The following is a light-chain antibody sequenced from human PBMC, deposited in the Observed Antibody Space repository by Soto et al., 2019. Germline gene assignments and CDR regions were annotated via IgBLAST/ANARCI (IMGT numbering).Light chain of an antibody. CDR1: QVISRW. CDR3: QQADSFPT. CDR2: AAS. V-gene: IGKV1D-12*01. Sequence: DIQMTQSPSSVSASVGDRVTITCRASQVISRWLVWYQQKPGKAPKLLTDAASSLQSGVPSRFSGSGSGTDLTLTIISMQPEDFSTYYCQQADSFPTCGGGTKVEIK. J-gene: IGKJ4*01.